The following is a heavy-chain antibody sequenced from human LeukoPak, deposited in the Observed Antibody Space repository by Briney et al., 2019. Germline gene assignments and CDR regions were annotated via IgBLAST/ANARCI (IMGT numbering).Heavy chain of an antibody. J-gene: IGHJ5*02. D-gene: IGHD6-19*01. CDR3: ARAGSGWLLWFDP. V-gene: IGHV4-59*01. CDR2: IYYSGST. Sequence: SETLSLTCTVSGGSISSYYWSWIRQTPGKGLEWIGYIYYSGSTNYNPSLKSRVTISVDTSKNQFSLKLSSVTAADTAVYYCARAGSGWLLWFDPWGQGTLVTVSS. CDR1: GGSISSYY.